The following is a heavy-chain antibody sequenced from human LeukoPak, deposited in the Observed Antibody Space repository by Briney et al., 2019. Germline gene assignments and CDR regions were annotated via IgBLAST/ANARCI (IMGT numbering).Heavy chain of an antibody. Sequence: GGSLRLSCAASGFTFSTYWMSWVRQAPGKGLEWVSSISSSSSYIYYADSVKGRFTISRDNAKNSLYLQMNSLRAEDTAVYYCARDRWQSSGWYTGEFDYWGQGTLVTVSS. CDR2: ISSSSSYI. V-gene: IGHV3-21*01. CDR3: ARDRWQSSGWYTGEFDY. D-gene: IGHD6-19*01. J-gene: IGHJ4*02. CDR1: GFTFSTYW.